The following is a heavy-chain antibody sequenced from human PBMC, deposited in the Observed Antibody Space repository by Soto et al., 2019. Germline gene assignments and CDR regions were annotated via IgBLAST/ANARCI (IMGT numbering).Heavy chain of an antibody. V-gene: IGHV1-2*02. CDR2: INPNSGGT. Sequence: GASVKVSCKASGYTFTGYYMHWVRQAPGQGLEWMGWINPNSGGTNYAQKFQGRVTMTRDTSISTAYMELSRLRSDDTAVYYCALPPLNVLLWFGELSNPGYCDYWGQGTLVAVAS. D-gene: IGHD3-10*01. J-gene: IGHJ4*02. CDR3: ALPPLNVLLWFGELSNPGYCDY. CDR1: GYTFTGYY.